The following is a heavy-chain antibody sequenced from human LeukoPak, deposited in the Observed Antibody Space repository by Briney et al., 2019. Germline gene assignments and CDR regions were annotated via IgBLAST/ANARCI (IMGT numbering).Heavy chain of an antibody. D-gene: IGHD1-14*01. CDR1: GGSFSGYY. Sequence: SETLSLTCAVYGGSFSGYYWSWIRQPPGKGLESIGEINHSGSTNYNPSLKSRVTISVDTSKNQFSLKLSSVTAADTAVYYCARGRRGSKSSYYYYMDVWGKGTTVTVSS. J-gene: IGHJ6*03. CDR2: INHSGST. CDR3: ARGRRGSKSSYYYYMDV. V-gene: IGHV4-34*01.